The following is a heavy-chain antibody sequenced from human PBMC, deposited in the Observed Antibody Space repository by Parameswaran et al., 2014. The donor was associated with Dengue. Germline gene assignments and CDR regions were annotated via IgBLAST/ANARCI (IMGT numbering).Heavy chain of an antibody. D-gene: IGHD5-18*01. V-gene: IGHV4-39*01. CDR3: ARHGGAMDDAFDI. Sequence: VRQAPGKGLEWIGSIYYSGSTYYNPSLKSRVTISVDTSKNQFSLKLSSVTAADTAVYYCARHGGAMDDAFDIWGQGTMVTVSS. J-gene: IGHJ3*02. CDR2: IYYSGST.